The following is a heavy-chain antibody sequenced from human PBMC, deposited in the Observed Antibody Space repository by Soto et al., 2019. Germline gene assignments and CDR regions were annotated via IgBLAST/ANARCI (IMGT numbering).Heavy chain of an antibody. V-gene: IGHV3-53*01. CDR3: ARRDDSETFDI. J-gene: IGHJ3*02. Sequence: EVQLVESGGGLIQPGGSLRLICAASGLSVTANYMTWVRQAPGKGLEWLSIIYRGGGTYYADSLKGRAIISRDGSRNMVFLQMNSLTAEVAGVYYCARRDDSETFDIWGRGTAVNVSS. CDR1: GLSVTANY. CDR2: IYRGGGT. D-gene: IGHD5-18*01.